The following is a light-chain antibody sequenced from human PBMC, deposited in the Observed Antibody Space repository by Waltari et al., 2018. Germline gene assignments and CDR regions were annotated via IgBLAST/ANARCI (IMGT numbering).Light chain of an antibody. J-gene: IGLJ3*02. V-gene: IGLV4-69*01. CDR2: VNSDGSH. CDR3: QTGGHGTWV. Sequence: QLVLTQSPSASASLGASVKLTCTLSSGHSSNVIAWHQQQPLKGPRYLMKVNSDGSHRKGDDIPDRFSGSSSGADRYLTISSLQSEDEADYYCQTGGHGTWVFGGGTKLTVL. CDR1: SGHSSNV.